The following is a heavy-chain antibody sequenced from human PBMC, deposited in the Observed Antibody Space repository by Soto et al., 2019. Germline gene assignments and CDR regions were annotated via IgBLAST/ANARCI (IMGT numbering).Heavy chain of an antibody. J-gene: IGHJ3*02. CDR3: AKDRQDHNSVWDPFDI. CDR1: VFTFNIYA. V-gene: IGHV3-23*01. CDR2: IGGGDDDT. Sequence: GGSLRLSCSASVFTFNIYAMSWFRQAPGKGLEWVSSIGGGDDDTYYADSVKGRFTISRDNSRNTVFLQMTSLRAEDTAIYFCAKDRQDHNSVWDPFDIWGQGTMVTVSS. D-gene: IGHD1-20*01.